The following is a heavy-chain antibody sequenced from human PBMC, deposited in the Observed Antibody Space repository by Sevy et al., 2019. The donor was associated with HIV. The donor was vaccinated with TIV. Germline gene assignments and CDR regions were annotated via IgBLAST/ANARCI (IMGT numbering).Heavy chain of an antibody. Sequence: GGSLRLACAASGFTFSNAWMNWVRQAPGKGLEWVGRLKSKTDGGTTDYAAPVKGRFTISRDDSKNTLYLQMNSLKTEDTAVYYCTTDQDCSGGSCYSDFDYWGQGTLVTVSS. CDR2: LKSKTDGGTT. D-gene: IGHD2-15*01. J-gene: IGHJ4*02. V-gene: IGHV3-15*07. CDR1: GFTFSNAW. CDR3: TTDQDCSGGSCYSDFDY.